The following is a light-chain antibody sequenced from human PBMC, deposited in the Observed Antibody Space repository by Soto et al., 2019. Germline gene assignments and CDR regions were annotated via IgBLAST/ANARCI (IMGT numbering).Light chain of an antibody. J-gene: IGKJ1*01. V-gene: IGKV1-9*01. Sequence: IQLTQSPSSLSASVGARVTVTCRASQGISSYLAWYQQKPGKAPKLLIYGASTLQSGVPPRFGGSGSGTAFTLTISSLQPEDFAVYYCQQYGSPPQTFGQGTKVDI. CDR2: GAS. CDR1: QGISSY. CDR3: QQYGSPPQT.